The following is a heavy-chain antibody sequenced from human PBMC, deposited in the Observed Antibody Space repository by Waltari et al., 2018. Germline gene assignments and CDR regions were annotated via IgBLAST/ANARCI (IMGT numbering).Heavy chain of an antibody. CDR1: GYSISSGYY. CDR3: ARYCSSTSCLYYFDY. J-gene: IGHJ4*02. V-gene: IGHV4-38-2*02. D-gene: IGHD2-2*01. CDR2: IYHSGST. Sequence: QVQLQESGPGLVTPSETLSLTCTVSGYSISSGYYWGWIRQPPGKGLEWIGSIYHSGSTYYNPSLKSRVTISVDTSKTQFSLKLSSVTAADTAVYYCARYCSSTSCLYYFDYWGQGTLVTVSS.